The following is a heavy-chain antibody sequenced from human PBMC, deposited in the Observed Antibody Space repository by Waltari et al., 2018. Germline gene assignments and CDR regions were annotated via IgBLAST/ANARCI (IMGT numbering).Heavy chain of an antibody. D-gene: IGHD6-19*01. CDR2: ISSSSSYI. J-gene: IGHJ4*02. Sequence: EVQLVESGGGLVKPGGSLRLSCAASGFTFSSYSMNWVRQAPGKGLEWVSSISSSSSYIYYADSVKDRFTISRDNAKNSLYLQMNSLRAEDTAVYYCARGGGWVPFDYWGQGTLVTVSS. CDR3: ARGGGWVPFDY. V-gene: IGHV3-21*03. CDR1: GFTFSSYS.